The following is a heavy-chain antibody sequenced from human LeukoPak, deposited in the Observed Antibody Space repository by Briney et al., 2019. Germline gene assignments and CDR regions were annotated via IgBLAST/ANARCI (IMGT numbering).Heavy chain of an antibody. V-gene: IGHV4-4*07. J-gene: IGHJ6*02. CDR2: IYTSGST. Sequence: SETLSLTCTVSDGSIIGYYWSWIRQPAGKGLEWIGRIYTSGSTNYNPSLKSRVTISVDTSKNQFSLKLSSVTAADTAVYYCARARAVAGTDQYYGVDVWGQGTTVTVSS. CDR3: ARARAVAGTDQYYGVDV. D-gene: IGHD6-19*01. CDR1: DGSIIGYY.